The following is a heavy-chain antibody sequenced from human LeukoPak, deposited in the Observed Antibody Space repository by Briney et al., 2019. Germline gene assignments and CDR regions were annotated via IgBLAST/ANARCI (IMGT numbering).Heavy chain of an antibody. Sequence: ASVKVSCKASGYTFTGYYMHWVRQAPGQGLEWMGWINPNSGGTNYAQKFQGRVTMTRDTSISTAYMELSRLRSDDTAVYYCARDGPPNCSSTSCYDSGYYYYYMDVWGKGTTVTVSS. CDR2: INPNSGGT. CDR1: GYTFTGYY. V-gene: IGHV1-2*02. J-gene: IGHJ6*03. CDR3: ARDGPPNCSSTSCYDSGYYYYYMDV. D-gene: IGHD2-2*01.